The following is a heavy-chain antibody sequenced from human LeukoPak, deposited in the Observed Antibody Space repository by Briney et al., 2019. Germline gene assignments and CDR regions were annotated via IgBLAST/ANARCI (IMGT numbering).Heavy chain of an antibody. D-gene: IGHD4-17*01. Sequence: ASVKLSCKASGYTFTGYYIHWVRQAPGQGLEWMGCINPNSGGTNYAQNFQGRVTMTRDTSISTAYMEVTRLRSDDTAVYYCARRSAEIDYGDYVWYFDYWGQGTLVTVSS. CDR3: ARRSAEIDYGDYVWYFDY. V-gene: IGHV1-2*02. CDR1: GYTFTGYY. CDR2: INPNSGGT. J-gene: IGHJ4*02.